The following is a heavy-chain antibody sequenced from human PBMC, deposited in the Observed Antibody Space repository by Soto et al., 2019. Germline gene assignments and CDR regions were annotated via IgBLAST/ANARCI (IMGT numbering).Heavy chain of an antibody. CDR3: SSELNYYYYGMDV. V-gene: IGHV1-69*13. CDR1: GRTFSTYA. J-gene: IGHJ6*02. CDR2: IIPIFGTA. Sequence: SVTVSCTASGRTFSTYAITGVRQAPGQGREGMGGIIPIFGTANYAQKFQGRVTITADESTSTAYMELSSLRSEDTAVYYCSSELNYYYYGMDVWGQGTTVTAP.